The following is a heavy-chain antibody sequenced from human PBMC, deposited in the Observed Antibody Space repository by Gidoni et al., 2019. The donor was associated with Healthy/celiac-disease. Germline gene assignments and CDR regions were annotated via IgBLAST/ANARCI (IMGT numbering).Heavy chain of an antibody. CDR3: ARGGYYDSSGYYSYWYFDL. D-gene: IGHD3-22*01. CDR2: IDTSGST. Sequence: QVQLQESGPGRVKPSETLSLTYTVSGGSISSYYWSWIRQPAGKGLEWIGRIDTSGSTNYNPSLKSRVTMSVDTSKNQFSLKLSSVTAADTAVYYCARGGYYDSSGYYSYWYFDLWGRGTLVTVSS. J-gene: IGHJ2*01. V-gene: IGHV4-4*07. CDR1: GGSISSYY.